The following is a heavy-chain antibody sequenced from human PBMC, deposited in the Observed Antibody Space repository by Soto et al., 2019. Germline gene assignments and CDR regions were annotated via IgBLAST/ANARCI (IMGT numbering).Heavy chain of an antibody. J-gene: IGHJ4*02. Sequence: EVQLVESGGGLVQPGGSLRLSCAASGFTVSSFYMTWVRQAPGKGLQWVADISSGGSTYYADSVKGRFTISRDNSKNTLYLEMNSLRAEDTAVYYCARDTFGGAYDFLHGGQGTLVTVSS. D-gene: IGHD3-3*01. CDR1: GFTVSSFY. CDR2: ISSGGST. CDR3: ARDTFGGAYDFLH. V-gene: IGHV3-66*01.